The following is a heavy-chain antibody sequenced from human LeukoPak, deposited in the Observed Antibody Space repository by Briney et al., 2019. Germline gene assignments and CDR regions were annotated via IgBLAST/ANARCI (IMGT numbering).Heavy chain of an antibody. D-gene: IGHD6-13*01. CDR3: TIEGSSSWAYYYYYGMDV. CDR2: IKSKTDGGTT. CDR1: GFTFSNAW. J-gene: IGHJ6*02. Sequence: GGSLRLSCAASGFTFSNAWMNWVRQAPGKGLEWVGRIKSKTDGGTTDYAAPVKGRFTISRDDSKNTLYLQMNSLKTEDTAVYYCTIEGSSSWAYYYYYGMDVWGQGTTVTVSS. V-gene: IGHV3-15*07.